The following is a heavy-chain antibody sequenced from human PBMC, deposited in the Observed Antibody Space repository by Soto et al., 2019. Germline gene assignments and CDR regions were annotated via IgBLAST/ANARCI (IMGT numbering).Heavy chain of an antibody. Sequence: GASVKVSCKASGYTFTSYGISWVRQAPGQGLEWMGWMSANNANTGYAQKFQGRVTMTRSTSISTAYMELSSLTPEDTAVYYCTGGPPNWGFDSWGQGTPVTVSS. D-gene: IGHD7-27*01. J-gene: IGHJ5*01. CDR1: GYTFTSYG. CDR2: MSANNANT. V-gene: IGHV1-8*02. CDR3: TGGPPNWGFDS.